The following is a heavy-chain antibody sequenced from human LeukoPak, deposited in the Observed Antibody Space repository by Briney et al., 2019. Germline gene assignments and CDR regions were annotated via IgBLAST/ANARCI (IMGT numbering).Heavy chain of an antibody. CDR1: GFTFSNYA. Sequence: GGSLRLSCAASGFTFSNYAMSWVRQAPGKGLEWVSDISATGGSTYYADSVKGRFSISRDNSKNTLYLQMDSLRGEDTAVYYCAKDFRIGYSAHFDYWGQGALVTVSS. CDR3: AKDFRIGYSAHFDY. D-gene: IGHD2-21*01. J-gene: IGHJ4*02. CDR2: ISATGGST. V-gene: IGHV3-23*01.